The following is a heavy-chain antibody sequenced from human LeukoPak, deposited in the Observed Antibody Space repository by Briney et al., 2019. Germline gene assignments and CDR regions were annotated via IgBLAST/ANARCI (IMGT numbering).Heavy chain of an antibody. V-gene: IGHV4-34*01. CDR2: INHSGST. J-gene: IGHJ4*02. CDR3: ARDRFWSGYYLDY. CDR1: GGSFRGYY. Sequence: SETLSLTCAVYGGSFRGYYWSWIRQPPGKGLEWIGEINHSGSTNYNPSLKSRVTISVDTSKNQFSLKLSSVTAADTAVYYCARDRFWSGYYLDYWGQGTLVTVSS. D-gene: IGHD3-3*01.